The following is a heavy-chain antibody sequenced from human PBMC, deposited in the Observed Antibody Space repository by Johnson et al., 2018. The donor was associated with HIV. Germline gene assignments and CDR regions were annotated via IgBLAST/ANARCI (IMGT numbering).Heavy chain of an antibody. J-gene: IGHJ3*02. CDR1: GFTFSGSA. CDR3: AKDAGNDFRGLDAFDI. V-gene: IGHV3-15*07. D-gene: IGHD3-3*01. CDR2: IGGKTDGGTT. Sequence: VQLVESGGGLVQPGGSLRLSCAASGFTFSGSAMHWFRQASGKGREWVGRIGGKTDGGTTAYAAPVKGGFTISGDDSKNTLYRQMDNLRAEETGVYYWAKDAGNDFRGLDAFDIWGQGTKVTVSS.